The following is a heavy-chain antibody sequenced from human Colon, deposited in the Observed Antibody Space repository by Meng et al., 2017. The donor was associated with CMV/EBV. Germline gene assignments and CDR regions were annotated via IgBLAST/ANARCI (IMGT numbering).Heavy chain of an antibody. Sequence: GGSLRLSCITSGFTFSNYGIYWVRQAPGRGLEWPASMRYDGTAEDYLDAVRGRFTISRDNAKNSLYLQMNSLRAEDTAVYYCARDRYCSSTSCYNFLADYWGQGTLVTVSS. J-gene: IGHJ4*02. CDR2: MRYDGTAE. CDR3: ARDRYCSSTSCYNFLADY. CDR1: GFTFSNYG. D-gene: IGHD2-2*02. V-gene: IGHV3-30*02.